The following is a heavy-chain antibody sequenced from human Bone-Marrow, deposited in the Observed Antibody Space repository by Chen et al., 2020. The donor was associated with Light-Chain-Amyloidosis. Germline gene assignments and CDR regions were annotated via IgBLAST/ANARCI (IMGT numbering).Heavy chain of an antibody. CDR2: SEHEDDKT. V-gene: IGHV1-24*01. CDR1: GDTLTELS. J-gene: IGHJ1*01. D-gene: IGHD3-9*01. Sequence: QVQLVQSGAEVKRPGASVKVSCKVSGDTLTELSVHWVRQPPGKGLEWVGGSEHEDDKTLYSQKFQGRVTMTGDTSTDTAYMELRSLRSDDTALYYCARVHYDVLTGSPQGFQEWGQGTQVTVSS. CDR3: ARVHYDVLTGSPQGFQE.